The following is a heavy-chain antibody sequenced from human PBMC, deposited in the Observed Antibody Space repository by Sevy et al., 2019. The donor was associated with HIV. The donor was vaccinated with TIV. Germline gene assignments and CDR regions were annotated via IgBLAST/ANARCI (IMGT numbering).Heavy chain of an antibody. J-gene: IGHJ4*02. CDR2: IKSKTDGGTR. CDR1: GFTFKNAW. V-gene: IGHV3-15*01. CDR3: TAGVGTSDFDY. Sequence: GGSLRLSCLASGFTFKNAWMRWVRQTPGKGLEWVGRIKSKTDGGTRDFAAVVKGRFAITRDDSKNTVSLQMDNLRTEDTAIYYCTAGVGTSDFDYWGQGILLTVSS. D-gene: IGHD3-3*01.